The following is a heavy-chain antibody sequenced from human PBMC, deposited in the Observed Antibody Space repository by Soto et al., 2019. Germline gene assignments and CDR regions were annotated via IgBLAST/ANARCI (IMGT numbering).Heavy chain of an antibody. J-gene: IGHJ4*02. Sequence: GSLRLSCAASGFTFSSSAMSWVRQAPGRGLEWFSTISGSGGTPYYADSVKGRFTISRDNSKNTLYLVLNSLRAEDTAVYYCAMGLAAAGPLDYWGQGTLVTVPS. V-gene: IGHV3-23*01. CDR3: AMGLAAAGPLDY. CDR2: ISGSGGTP. D-gene: IGHD6-13*01. CDR1: GFTFSSSA.